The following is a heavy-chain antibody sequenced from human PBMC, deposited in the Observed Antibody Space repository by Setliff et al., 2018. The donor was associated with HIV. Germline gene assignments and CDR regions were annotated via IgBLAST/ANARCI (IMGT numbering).Heavy chain of an antibody. CDR3: ARDVGRLDYFDY. Sequence: SETLSLTCTVSGYSISSGYYWGWIRQPPGKGLEWIGSMYHSGSTYFNPSLKSRLTISVDTSTGQFSLNLTSVTAADTAVYYCARDVGRLDYFDYWGQGTLVTVSS. CDR2: MYHSGST. CDR1: GYSISSGYY. V-gene: IGHV4-38-2*02. J-gene: IGHJ4*02. D-gene: IGHD2-15*01.